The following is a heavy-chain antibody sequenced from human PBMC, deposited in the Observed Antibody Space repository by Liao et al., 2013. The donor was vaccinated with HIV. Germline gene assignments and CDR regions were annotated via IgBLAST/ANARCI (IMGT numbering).Heavy chain of an antibody. CDR3: AREGRSGDRNWFDP. V-gene: IGHV4-30-4*08. CDR2: VYYSGST. J-gene: IGHJ5*02. CDR1: GGAISSSDFY. D-gene: IGHD2-21*02. Sequence: QVQLHESGPGLVKPSQTLSLTCSVSGGAISSSDFYWSWIRQPPGKGLEWMGYVYYSGSTYYNPSLKSRISISVDTSKNQFSLKVTSVTAADTAVYFCAREGRSGDRNWFDPWGQGTLVTVSS.